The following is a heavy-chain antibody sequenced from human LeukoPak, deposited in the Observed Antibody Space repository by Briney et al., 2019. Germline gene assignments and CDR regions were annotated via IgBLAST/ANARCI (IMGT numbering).Heavy chain of an antibody. J-gene: IGHJ6*03. CDR2: INDSGRI. CDR3: ARRWNYGRNYYIDV. D-gene: IGHD1-7*01. Sequence: PSETLSLTCAVYGGSFSNYYWSWIRQPPGKGLEWIGEINDSGRINYNPSLMSRVTASVDTSKNQFSLRLTSGTATDTAVYYCARRWNYGRNYYIDVWGNGATVSVSS. V-gene: IGHV4-34*01. CDR1: GGSFSNYY.